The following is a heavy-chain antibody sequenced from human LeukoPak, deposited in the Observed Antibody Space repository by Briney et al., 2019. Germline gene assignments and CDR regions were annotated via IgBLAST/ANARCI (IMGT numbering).Heavy chain of an antibody. D-gene: IGHD5-18*01. CDR1: GGSFSGYY. CDR3: ARGPGLPGGY. J-gene: IGHJ4*02. CDR2: INHSGST. V-gene: IGHV4-34*01. Sequence: PSETLSLTCAVYGGSFSGYYWSWIRQPPGKGLEWIGEINHSGSTNYNPSLKSRVTISVDTSKNQFSLKLSSVTAADTAVYYCARGPGLPGGYLGQGTLVTVSS.